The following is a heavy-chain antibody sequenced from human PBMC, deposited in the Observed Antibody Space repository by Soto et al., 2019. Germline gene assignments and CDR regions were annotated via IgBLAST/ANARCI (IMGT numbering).Heavy chain of an antibody. CDR2: MNPNSGNT. J-gene: IGHJ4*02. V-gene: IGHV1-8*01. Sequence: QVQLVQSGAEVKKPGASVKVSCKASGYTFTSYDINWVRQATGQGLEWMGWMNPNSGNTGYAQKFQGRVTMTRNTSISTVYTELTSLTPEARAVYYCAREKGGGSYVDYWGQGTRVTVSS. CDR3: AREKGGGSYVDY. CDR1: GYTFTSYD. D-gene: IGHD1-26*01.